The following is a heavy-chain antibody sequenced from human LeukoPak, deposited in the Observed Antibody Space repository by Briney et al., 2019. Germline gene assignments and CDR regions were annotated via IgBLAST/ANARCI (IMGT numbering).Heavy chain of an antibody. D-gene: IGHD3-9*01. V-gene: IGHV1-18*01. CDR1: GCTLTSYG. CDR3: ARDHGSDDILTGYYPNYFDY. CDR2: ISAYNGST. J-gene: IGHJ4*02. Sequence: APVTLSCKASGCTLTSYGISWVRQAPGQGREWMGWISAYNGSTNYAQKLQGRVTMTTDTSTSTAYMEMRSLRSDDTAVYYCARDHGSDDILTGYYPNYFDYWGQGTLVTVSS.